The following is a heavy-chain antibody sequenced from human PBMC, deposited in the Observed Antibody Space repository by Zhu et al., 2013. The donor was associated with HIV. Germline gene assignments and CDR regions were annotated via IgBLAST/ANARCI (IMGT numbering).Heavy chain of an antibody. CDR3: ARRHDYGDLGQGYYYYGMDV. V-gene: IGHV4-34*01. D-gene: IGHD4-17*01. J-gene: IGHJ6*02. CDR2: INHSGST. CDR1: GGSISSYY. Sequence: QVQLQESGPGLVKPSETLSLTCTVSGGSISSYYWSWIRQPPGKGLEWIGEINHSGSTNYNPSLKSRVTISVDTSKNQFSLKLSSVTAADTAVYYCARRHDYGDLGQGYYYYGMDVWGQGTTVTVSS.